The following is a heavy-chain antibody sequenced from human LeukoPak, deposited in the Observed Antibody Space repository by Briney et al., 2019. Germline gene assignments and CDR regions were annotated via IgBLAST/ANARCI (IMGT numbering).Heavy chain of an antibody. CDR1: GFTFSSYS. Sequence: GGSLRLSCAASGFTFSSYSMNWVRQAPGKGLEWVSSISSGNSYIYYADSVKGRFTISRDNTKNSLYLQMNSLRAEDTAVYYCARVISGWTPDYWGQGTLVTVPS. D-gene: IGHD1-14*01. CDR3: ARVISGWTPDY. J-gene: IGHJ4*02. CDR2: ISSGNSYI. V-gene: IGHV3-21*01.